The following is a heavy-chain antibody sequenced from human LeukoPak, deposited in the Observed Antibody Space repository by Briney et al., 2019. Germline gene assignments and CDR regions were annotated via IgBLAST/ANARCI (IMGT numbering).Heavy chain of an antibody. V-gene: IGHV1-69*13. J-gene: IGHJ3*02. D-gene: IGHD1-14*01. CDR2: IIPIFGTA. CDR1: GGTFSSYA. Sequence: ASVKVSCKASGGTFSSYAISWVRQAPGQGLEWMGGIIPIFGTANYAQKFQGRVTITADESTSTAYMELSSLRSEDTAVYYCARDPYSRGAFDIWGQGTMVTVSS. CDR3: ARDPYSRGAFDI.